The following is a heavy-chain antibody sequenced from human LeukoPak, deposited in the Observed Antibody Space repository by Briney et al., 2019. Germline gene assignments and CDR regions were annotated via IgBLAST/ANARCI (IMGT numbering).Heavy chain of an antibody. Sequence: PGGSLKLSCAASGFSFSSYAMSWVRQAPGKGLGWVSSISGSGDNTYYAESVKGRFTISRDNSKNTLSLQMNSLRAEDTAVFYCAKRSGYTTGWFFDFWGQGTLVTVSS. J-gene: IGHJ4*02. CDR3: AKRSGYTTGWFFDF. V-gene: IGHV3-23*01. CDR2: ISGSGDNT. D-gene: IGHD6-19*01. CDR1: GFSFSSYA.